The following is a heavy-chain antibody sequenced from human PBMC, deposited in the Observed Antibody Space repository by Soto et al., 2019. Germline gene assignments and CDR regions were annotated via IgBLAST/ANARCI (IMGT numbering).Heavy chain of an antibody. D-gene: IGHD6-13*01. Sequence: QVHLVQSGAEVKKPGSSVKVACKLSGDTFSNYAINWVRLAPGQGLEWMGAIVPVFSLTNYAQKFQGRVTFTADESTITAYMELSNMRSNDTATYYCAKESSEAGTFREDASDIWGQGTMVTVSS. CDR3: AKESSEAGTFREDASDI. CDR2: IVPVFSLT. CDR1: GDTFSNYA. V-gene: IGHV1-69*12. J-gene: IGHJ3*02.